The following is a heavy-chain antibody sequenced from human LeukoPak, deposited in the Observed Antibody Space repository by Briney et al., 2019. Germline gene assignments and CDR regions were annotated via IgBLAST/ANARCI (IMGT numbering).Heavy chain of an antibody. D-gene: IGHD2-2*01. Sequence: ASVKVSCKASGYTFTGYYMHWVRQAPGQGLEWMGWINPNSGGTNYAQKFQGRVTMTRDTSISTAYMELSRLRSDDTAVYYCAREPPPVVPAAIRAFDIWGQGTMVTVSS. CDR1: GYTFTGYY. CDR2: INPNSGGT. J-gene: IGHJ3*02. V-gene: IGHV1-2*02. CDR3: AREPPPVVPAAIRAFDI.